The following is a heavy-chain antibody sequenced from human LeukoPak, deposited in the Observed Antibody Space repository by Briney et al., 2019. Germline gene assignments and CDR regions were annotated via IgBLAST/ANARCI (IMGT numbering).Heavy chain of an antibody. D-gene: IGHD1-26*01. V-gene: IGHV3-23*01. J-gene: IGHJ4*02. CDR3: AKDQGGYHSPIDY. CDR1: GFTFNNYA. CDR2: ISAGGGTT. Sequence: PGGSLRFSCAASGFTFNNYAMNCVRQAPGQGLEWVSGISAGGGTTDYADSVKGRFTISRDNSENTVFLQMNYLRGEDTAIYYCAKDQGGYHSPIDYWGLGTLVTVSS.